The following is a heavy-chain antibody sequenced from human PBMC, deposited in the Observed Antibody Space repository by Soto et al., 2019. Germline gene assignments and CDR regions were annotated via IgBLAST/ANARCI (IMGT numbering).Heavy chain of an antibody. CDR1: GFTFSSYW. V-gene: IGHV3-7*01. Sequence: GGSLRLSCAASGFTFSSYWMSWVRQAPGKGLEWVANIKQDGSEKYYVDSVKGRFTISRDNTKNSLYLQMNSLRAEDAAVYYCARETAARHRYYYGMDVWGQGTTVTVSS. J-gene: IGHJ6*02. CDR3: ARETAARHRYYYGMDV. D-gene: IGHD6-6*01. CDR2: IKQDGSEK.